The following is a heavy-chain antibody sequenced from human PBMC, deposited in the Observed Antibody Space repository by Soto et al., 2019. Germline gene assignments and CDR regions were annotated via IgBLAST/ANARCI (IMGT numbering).Heavy chain of an antibody. D-gene: IGHD4-4*01. Sequence: GGSLRLSCAASGFTFSSYAMSWVRQAPGKGLEWVSTISGSGGSTYYADSVKGRFTISRDNSKNTLYLQMNSLRAEDTAAYYCARDLINYVPLGFDFWGQGTLVTVSS. J-gene: IGHJ4*02. CDR3: ARDLINYVPLGFDF. CDR1: GFTFSSYA. V-gene: IGHV3-23*01. CDR2: ISGSGGST.